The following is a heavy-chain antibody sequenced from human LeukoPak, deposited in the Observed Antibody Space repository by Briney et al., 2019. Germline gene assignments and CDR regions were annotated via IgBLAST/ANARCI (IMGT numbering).Heavy chain of an antibody. CDR1: GDSVSSISVA. Sequence: SQTLSLTCAISGDSVSSISVAWNWIRQSPSRGLEWLGMTYYGSKRYYEYAASVKGRINISPDTFKNQCCLQLSSVTPEDTAVYYCSLARSEYHYGMDVWGQGTTVTVSS. CDR3: SLARSEYHYGMDV. J-gene: IGHJ6*02. CDR2: TYYGSKRYY. V-gene: IGHV6-1*01.